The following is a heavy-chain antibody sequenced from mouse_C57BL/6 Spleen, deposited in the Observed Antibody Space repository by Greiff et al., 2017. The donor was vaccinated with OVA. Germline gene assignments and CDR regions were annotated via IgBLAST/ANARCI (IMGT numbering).Heavy chain of an antibody. V-gene: IGHV1-55*01. CDR2: IYPGSGST. D-gene: IGHD1-1*01. Sequence: QLQQPGAELVKPGASVKMSCKASGYTFTSYWITWVKQRPGHGLEWIGDIYPGSGSTNYNEKFKSKATLTVDTSSSTAYMQLSSLTSEDSAVYYCAREEGKLRAWFAYWGQGTLVTVSA. CDR1: GYTFTSYW. CDR3: AREEGKLRAWFAY. J-gene: IGHJ3*01.